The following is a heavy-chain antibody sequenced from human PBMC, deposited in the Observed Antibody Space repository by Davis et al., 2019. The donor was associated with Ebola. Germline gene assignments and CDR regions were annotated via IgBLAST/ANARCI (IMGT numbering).Heavy chain of an antibody. J-gene: IGHJ4*02. CDR1: GFTFSSYS. V-gene: IGHV3-21*04. CDR2: ISSSSSYI. D-gene: IGHD2-15*01. Sequence: GESLKISCAASGFTFSSYSMNWVRQAPGKGLEWVSSISSSSSYIYYADSVKGRFTISRDNAKNSLYLQMNSLRAEDTALYYCVKGSGDSCYSSCGFWGQGTLVTVSS. CDR3: VKGSGDSCYSSCGF.